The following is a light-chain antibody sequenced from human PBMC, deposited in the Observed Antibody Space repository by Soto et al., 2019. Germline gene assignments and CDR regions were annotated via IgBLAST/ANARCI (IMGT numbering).Light chain of an antibody. V-gene: IGKV3-20*01. CDR1: QSVSSSF. Sequence: ETGLTQSPGTLSLSPGERATLSCRASQSVSSSFLASYQHKPGQAPRLIIYGASSRATGIPDRFSGSGSGADFTLTISRLEPEDFAGYYYQDYGSSLWGVGAGTKVEIK. CDR2: GAS. CDR3: QDYGSSLWG. J-gene: IGKJ1*01.